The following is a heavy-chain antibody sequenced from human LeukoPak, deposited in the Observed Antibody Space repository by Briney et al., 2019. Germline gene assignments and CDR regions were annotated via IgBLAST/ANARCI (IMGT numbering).Heavy chain of an antibody. Sequence: GASVKVSCKASGYTFTDYYMHWVRQAPGQGLEWMGWISPNSGDTNYAQKFQGRVTMTKDTTVSTAYMELSSLRSDDTAVYYCARDRIVIVGAPNYWGQGTLVTVSS. CDR2: ISPNSGDT. D-gene: IGHD1-26*01. J-gene: IGHJ4*02. CDR1: GYTFTDYY. V-gene: IGHV1-2*02. CDR3: ARDRIVIVGAPNY.